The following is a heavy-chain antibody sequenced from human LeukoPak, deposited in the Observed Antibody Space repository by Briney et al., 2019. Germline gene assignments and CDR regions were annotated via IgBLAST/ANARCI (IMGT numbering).Heavy chain of an antibody. Sequence: SETLSLTCAVYGGSFSGYCWSWIRQPPGKGLEWIGEINHSGSTNYNPSLKSRVTISVDTSKNQFSLKLSSVTAADTAVYYCARTLLWFGEFPDYWGQGTLVTVSS. V-gene: IGHV4-34*01. J-gene: IGHJ4*02. D-gene: IGHD3-10*01. CDR2: INHSGST. CDR3: ARTLLWFGEFPDY. CDR1: GGSFSGYC.